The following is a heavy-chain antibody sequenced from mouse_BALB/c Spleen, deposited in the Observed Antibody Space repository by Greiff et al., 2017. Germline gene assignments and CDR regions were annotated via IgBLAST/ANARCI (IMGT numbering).Heavy chain of an antibody. D-gene: IGHD2-14*01. CDR3: ARAPVRGVPMDY. CDR2: ISSGSSTI. J-gene: IGHJ4*01. Sequence: EVQGVESGGGLVQPGGSRKLSCAASGFTFSSFGMHWVRQAPEKGLEWVAYISSGSSTIYYADTVKGRFTISRDNPKNTLFLQMTSLRSEDTAMYYCARAPVRGVPMDYWGQGTSVTVSS. V-gene: IGHV5-17*02. CDR1: GFTFSSFG.